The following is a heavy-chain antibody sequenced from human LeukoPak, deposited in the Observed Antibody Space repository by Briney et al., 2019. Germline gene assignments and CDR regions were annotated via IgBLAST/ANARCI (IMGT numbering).Heavy chain of an antibody. CDR1: GGSISSYY. CDR3: ARETAASNFQL. CDR2: IYYSGSA. D-gene: IGHD1-1*01. Sequence: SETLSLTCTVSGGSISSYYWSWIRQPPGKGLEWIGYIYYSGSASYNPSLKSRVTISIDRSKNQCSLKVNSMTAADTAVYYCARETAASNFQLWGLGTLVTVSS. V-gene: IGHV4-59*12. J-gene: IGHJ1*01.